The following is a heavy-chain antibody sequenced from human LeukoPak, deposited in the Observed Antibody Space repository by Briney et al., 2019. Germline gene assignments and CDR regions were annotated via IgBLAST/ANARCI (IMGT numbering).Heavy chain of an antibody. CDR1: GGSISSDH. CDR3: ARRYCSGGSCHEGFDP. J-gene: IGHJ5*02. CDR2: MFSSGST. V-gene: IGHV4-59*08. D-gene: IGHD2-15*01. Sequence: SETLSLSCTVSGGSISSDHWSWIRQPPGKGLEWIGYMFSSGSTNYNPSLKSRVTISVDTSKNQFSLKLSSVTAADTAVYYCARRYCSGGSCHEGFDPWGQGTLVTVSS.